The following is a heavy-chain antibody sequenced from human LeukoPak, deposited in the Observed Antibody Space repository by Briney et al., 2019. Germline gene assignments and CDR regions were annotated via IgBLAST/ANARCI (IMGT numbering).Heavy chain of an antibody. Sequence: GGSLRLSCAAPGFTFSDYYMSWIRQAPGKGLEWVSYISSSGSTIYYADSVKGRFTISRDNAKNSLYLQMDSLRAEDTAVYYCARDNYYDSSGYYYGYYYYYGMDVWGQGTTVTVSS. CDR1: GFTFSDYY. CDR2: ISSSGSTI. CDR3: ARDNYYDSSGYYYGYYYYYGMDV. J-gene: IGHJ6*02. V-gene: IGHV3-11*01. D-gene: IGHD3-22*01.